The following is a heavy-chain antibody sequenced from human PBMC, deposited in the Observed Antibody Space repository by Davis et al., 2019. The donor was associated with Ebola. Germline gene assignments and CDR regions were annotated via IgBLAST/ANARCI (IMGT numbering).Heavy chain of an antibody. CDR2: IYYSGST. Sequence: SETLSLTCTVSGGSVSSGSYYWSWIRQPPGKRLEWIGYIYYSGSTNYNPSLKSRVTISVDTSKNQFSLKLSSVTAADTAVYYCARDRRTIFGAAYYFDYWGQGTLVTVSS. V-gene: IGHV4-61*01. CDR1: GGSVSSGSYY. CDR3: ARDRRTIFGAAYYFDY. D-gene: IGHD3-3*01. J-gene: IGHJ4*02.